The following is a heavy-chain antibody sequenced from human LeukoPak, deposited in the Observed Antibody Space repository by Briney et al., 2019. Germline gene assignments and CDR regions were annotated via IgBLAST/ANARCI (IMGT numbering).Heavy chain of an antibody. V-gene: IGHV4-39*01. CDR1: GGSITNNNYY. D-gene: IGHD5-24*01. Sequence: PSETLSLTCTVSGGSITNNNYYWDWIRQPPGKGLEWIGDLYYSGSTHYNPSLKSRVTISVDTSKNQFSLKLSSVTAADTAVYYRAKRDGYNQYYYYYYGMDVWGQGTTVTVSS. CDR3: AKRDGYNQYYYYYYGMDV. J-gene: IGHJ6*02. CDR2: LYYSGST.